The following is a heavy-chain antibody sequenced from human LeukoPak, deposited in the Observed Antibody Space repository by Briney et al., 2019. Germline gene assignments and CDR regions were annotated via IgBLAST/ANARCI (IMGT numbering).Heavy chain of an antibody. V-gene: IGHV3-23*01. CDR2: ISGSGGST. J-gene: IGHJ4*02. D-gene: IGHD2-2*01. CDR1: GFTFSSYA. CDR3: AKESRDIVVVPAAPFDY. Sequence: PGGSLRLSCAASGFTFSSYATSWVRQAPGKGLEWVSAISGSGGSTYYADSVKGRFTISRDNSKNTLYLQMNSLRAEDTAVYYCAKESRDIVVVPAAPFDYWGQGTLVTVSS.